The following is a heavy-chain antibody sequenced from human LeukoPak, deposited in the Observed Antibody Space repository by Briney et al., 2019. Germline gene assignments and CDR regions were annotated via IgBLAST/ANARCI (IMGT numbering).Heavy chain of an antibody. CDR3: ARRGADYYFDY. CDR1: GYSFTSYW. Sequence: GESLKISCKGSGYSFTSYWIGWVRQMPGKGLERMGIIYPGDSYTKYSPSFQGQVTISADKSISAAYLQWSSLKASDTAMYYCARRGADYYFDYWGQGTLVTVSS. CDR2: IYPGDSYT. V-gene: IGHV5-51*01. D-gene: IGHD1-26*01. J-gene: IGHJ4*02.